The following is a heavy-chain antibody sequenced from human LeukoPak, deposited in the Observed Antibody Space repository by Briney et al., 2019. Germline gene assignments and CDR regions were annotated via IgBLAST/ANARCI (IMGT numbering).Heavy chain of an antibody. J-gene: IGHJ4*02. CDR3: VRDLDEDSGGTHFDF. Sequence: GGSLRLSCAVSGFSFSGYYMSWVRQAPGKGLEWVSYISNSGSTIYYADSVKGRFTISRDNAKNSLYLQMNSLRAEDTAMYYCVRDLDEDSGGTHFDFWGQGTLVTVSS. CDR1: GFSFSGYY. CDR2: ISNSGSTI. V-gene: IGHV3-11*01. D-gene: IGHD3-10*01.